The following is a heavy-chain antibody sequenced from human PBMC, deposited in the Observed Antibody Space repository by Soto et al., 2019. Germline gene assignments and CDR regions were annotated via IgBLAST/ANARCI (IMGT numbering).Heavy chain of an antibody. D-gene: IGHD3-16*02. Sequence: ASVKVSCKASGYTFTSYDINWVRQATGQGLEWMGWMNPNSGNTGYAQKFQGRVTMTRNTSISTAYMELSSLRSEDTAVYYCARGHDYIWGSYRSDAFDIWGQGTMVTVSS. J-gene: IGHJ3*02. CDR3: ARGHDYIWGSYRSDAFDI. V-gene: IGHV1-8*01. CDR1: GYTFTSYD. CDR2: MNPNSGNT.